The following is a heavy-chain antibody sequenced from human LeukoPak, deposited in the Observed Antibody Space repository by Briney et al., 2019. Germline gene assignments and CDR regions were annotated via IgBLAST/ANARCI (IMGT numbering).Heavy chain of an antibody. Sequence: PSETLSLTCTVSGGSISSYYWSWVRQPPGKGLEWIGSVYYSGSTYYNPHLKSRATISVDTSKNQFSLELSSVTAADTAVYFCAAGRKLFDHWGQGALVTVSS. CDR2: VYYSGST. CDR1: GGSISSYY. J-gene: IGHJ4*02. V-gene: IGHV4-59*01. CDR3: AAGRKLFDH.